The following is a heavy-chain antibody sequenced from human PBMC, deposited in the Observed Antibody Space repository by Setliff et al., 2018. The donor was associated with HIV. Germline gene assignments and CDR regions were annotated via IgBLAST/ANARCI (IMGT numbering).Heavy chain of an antibody. V-gene: IGHV3-23*01. Sequence: LRLSCAASGFTFSSFEMNWVRRAPGEGLEWVSTISSDHNTYYPDSVRGRFTVSRDNSKNTVYLQMHNLRVEDTAIFYCAKAKTTFGAVITSGWFDPWGQGTLVTVSS. J-gene: IGHJ5*02. D-gene: IGHD3-3*01. CDR2: ISSDHNT. CDR1: GFTFSSFE. CDR3: AKAKTTFGAVITSGWFDP.